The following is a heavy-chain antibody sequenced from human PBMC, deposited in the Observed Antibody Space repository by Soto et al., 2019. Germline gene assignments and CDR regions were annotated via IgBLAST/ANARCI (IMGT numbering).Heavy chain of an antibody. CDR3: ARHAWGIVGATRYFQH. D-gene: IGHD1-26*01. Sequence: QLQLQESGPGLVKPSETLSLTCTVSGGSISSSSYYWGWIRQPPGKGLEWIGSIYYSGSTYYNPSLKTRVTISVDTSKNQFALKLSSGTAADTAVYYCARHAWGIVGATRYFQHWGQGTLVTVSS. CDR1: GGSISSSSYY. J-gene: IGHJ1*01. V-gene: IGHV4-39*01. CDR2: IYYSGST.